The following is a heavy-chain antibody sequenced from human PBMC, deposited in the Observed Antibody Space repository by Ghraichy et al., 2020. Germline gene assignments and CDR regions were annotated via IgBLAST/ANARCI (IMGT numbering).Heavy chain of an antibody. CDR2: ISSSSSTI. D-gene: IGHD3-22*01. V-gene: IGHV3-48*02. J-gene: IGHJ2*01. CDR3: AREPQRGHYDSSGYPHYDWYFDL. Sequence: GGSLRLSCAASGFTFSSYSMNWVRQAPGKGLEWVSYISSSSSTIYYADSVKGRFTISRDNAKNSLYLQMNSLRDEDTAVYYCAREPQRGHYDSSGYPHYDWYFDLWGRGTLVTVSS. CDR1: GFTFSSYS.